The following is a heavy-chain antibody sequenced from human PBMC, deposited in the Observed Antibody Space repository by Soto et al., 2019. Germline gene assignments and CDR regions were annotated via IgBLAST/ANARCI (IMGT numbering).Heavy chain of an antibody. CDR3: ARFFSNSGVDYPFYL. Sequence: PSETLSLTCTVSGGSISSNDYYWNWIRQAPGKGPEWIAYIFYSGGTYYNPSLKSRVTISVDTSKNQFSLKLSSVTAADTAVYYCARFFSNSGVDYPFYLWGQGTMVTVSS. CDR1: GGSISSNDYY. D-gene: IGHD4-4*01. V-gene: IGHV4-30-4*01. CDR2: IFYSGGT. J-gene: IGHJ3*01.